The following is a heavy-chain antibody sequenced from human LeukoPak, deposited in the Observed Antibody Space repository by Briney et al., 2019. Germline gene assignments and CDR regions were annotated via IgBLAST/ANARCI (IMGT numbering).Heavy chain of an antibody. D-gene: IGHD3-10*01. J-gene: IGHJ3*02. CDR3: AKNQFRGSGSYRHHDAFDI. V-gene: IGHV3-30-3*02. CDR2: ISYDGSNK. CDR1: GFTFSSYA. Sequence: GGSLRLSCAASGFTFSSYAMHWVRQAPGKGLGWVAVISYDGSNKYYADSVKGRFTISRDNSKNTLYLQMNSLRAEDTAVYYCAKNQFRGSGSYRHHDAFDIWGQGTMVTVSS.